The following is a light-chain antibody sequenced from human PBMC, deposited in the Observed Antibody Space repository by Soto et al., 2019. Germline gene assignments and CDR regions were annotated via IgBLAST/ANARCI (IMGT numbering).Light chain of an antibody. Sequence: DIQMTQSPSSVSASVGDRVTITCRASQAISTWLAWYQQKPGKAPKLLIYAASNLQTGVPSRFSGSGSGTDFTLTISSLQPXXXATXYXQXANSFPRTFGQGTKVEIK. CDR2: AAS. V-gene: IGKV1D-12*01. CDR3: QXANSFPRT. J-gene: IGKJ1*01. CDR1: QAISTW.